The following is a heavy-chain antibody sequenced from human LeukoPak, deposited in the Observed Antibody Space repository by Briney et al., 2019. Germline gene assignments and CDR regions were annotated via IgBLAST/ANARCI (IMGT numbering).Heavy chain of an antibody. J-gene: IGHJ4*02. CDR3: ARDEEGGSYPLDS. V-gene: IGHV1-18*04. Sequence: GASVRVSCKASGYTFTHNYMHWVRQAPGQGLEWMGWINPNTGDTKYAQKLQGRVTMTTDTSTSTAYMELRSLRSDDTAVYYCARDEEGGSYPLDSWGQGTLVTVSS. D-gene: IGHD1-26*01. CDR1: GYTFTHNY. CDR2: INPNTGDT.